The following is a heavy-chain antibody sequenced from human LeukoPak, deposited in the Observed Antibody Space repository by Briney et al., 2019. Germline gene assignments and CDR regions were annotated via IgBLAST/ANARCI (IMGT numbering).Heavy chain of an antibody. J-gene: IGHJ4*02. Sequence: SETLSLTCTVSGGSISGYYWSWIRQPPGKGLEWIGYIYYSGSTNYNPSLKSRVTISVDTSKNQFSLKLSSVTAADTAVYYCARVGSGCFDYWGQGTLVTVSS. CDR1: GGSISGYY. D-gene: IGHD6-19*01. V-gene: IGHV4-59*01. CDR2: IYYSGST. CDR3: ARVGSGCFDY.